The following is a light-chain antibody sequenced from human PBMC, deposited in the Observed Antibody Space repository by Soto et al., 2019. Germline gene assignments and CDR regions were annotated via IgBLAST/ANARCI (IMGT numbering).Light chain of an antibody. J-gene: IGKJ5*01. CDR3: LQGTHWPIT. V-gene: IGKV2-30*01. CDR2: EVS. Sequence: DVVMTQSPLSLPVTLGQPASISCRSSQSLLYSNGYTYLHWFQQRPGQPPRRLIYEVSIRDSGVQDRFSGSGSGTDFTLKISSVEAEDVGLYYCLQGTHWPITFGQGTRLEIK. CDR1: QSLLYSNGYTY.